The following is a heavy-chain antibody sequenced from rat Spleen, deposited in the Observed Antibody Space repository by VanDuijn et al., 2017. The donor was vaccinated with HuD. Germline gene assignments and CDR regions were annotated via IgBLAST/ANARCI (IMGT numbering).Heavy chain of an antibody. D-gene: IGHD4-6*01. CDR1: GFTFSDYN. V-gene: IGHV5-7*01. CDR3: ARHKGRRGGLFDY. CDR2: ISYDGSST. J-gene: IGHJ2*01. Sequence: EVQLVESGGGLVQPGRSLKLSCAASGFTFSDYNMAWVRQAPKKGLEWVATISYDGSSTYYRDSVKGRFTISRDNAKSTLYLQMDSLRSEDTATYYCARHKGRRGGLFDYWGQGVMVTVSS.